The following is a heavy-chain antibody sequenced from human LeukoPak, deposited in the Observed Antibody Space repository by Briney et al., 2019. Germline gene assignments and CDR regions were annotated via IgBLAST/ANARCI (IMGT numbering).Heavy chain of an antibody. CDR3: ARGLGGYYYYMDV. V-gene: IGHV1-2*02. D-gene: IGHD3-10*01. J-gene: IGHJ6*03. CDR1: GYIFTGYY. Sequence: ASVKVSCKASGYIFTGYYMHWVRQAPGQGLEWMGWINPNSGGTNYAQKFQGRVTMTRDTSISTAYMELSRLRSDDTAVYYCARGLGGYYYYMDVWGKGTTVTVSS. CDR2: INPNSGGT.